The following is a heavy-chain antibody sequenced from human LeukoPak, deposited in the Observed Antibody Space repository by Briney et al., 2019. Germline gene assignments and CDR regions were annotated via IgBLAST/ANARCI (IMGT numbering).Heavy chain of an antibody. J-gene: IGHJ4*02. Sequence: PGGSLRLSCAASGFTFSSYGMSWVRQAPGKGLEWVSTISGSGGSTYYADSVKGRLTISRDNSKNTLYLQMNSLRAEDTAVYYCAKDGVWSRTKPHYFDYWGQGTLVTVSS. V-gene: IGHV3-23*01. CDR2: ISGSGGST. D-gene: IGHD3-3*01. CDR1: GFTFSSYG. CDR3: AKDGVWSRTKPHYFDY.